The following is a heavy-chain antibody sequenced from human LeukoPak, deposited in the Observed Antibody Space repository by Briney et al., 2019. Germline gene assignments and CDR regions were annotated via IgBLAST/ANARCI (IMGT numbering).Heavy chain of an antibody. CDR2: IYYSGSS. CDR3: ARGTYDYVWESYRYQEKKPGGY. CDR1: GGSISSYY. Sequence: SETLSLTCTVSGGSISSYYWNWIRQPPGKGLEWIEYIYYSGSSNYNPSLRSRVTISVDMSKIQFSLKLSSVTAADTAVYYCARGTYDYVWESYRYQEKKPGGYWGQGTLVTVSS. J-gene: IGHJ4*02. D-gene: IGHD3-16*02. V-gene: IGHV4-59*01.